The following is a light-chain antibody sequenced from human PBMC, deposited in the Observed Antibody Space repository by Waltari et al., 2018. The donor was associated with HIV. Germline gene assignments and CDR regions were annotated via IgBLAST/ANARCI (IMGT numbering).Light chain of an antibody. Sequence: QSVLTQPPSTSGTPGQRVTISCSGSRSNIGSNTVNWYQQLPGTAPKLLIYPNRPRPAGVPDRFSGSKSGTSAALAISGLQSEDEAHYYCAAWDDSLNGVAFGGGTKLTVL. J-gene: IGLJ2*01. CDR2: PNR. V-gene: IGLV1-44*01. CDR1: RSNIGSNT. CDR3: AAWDDSLNGVA.